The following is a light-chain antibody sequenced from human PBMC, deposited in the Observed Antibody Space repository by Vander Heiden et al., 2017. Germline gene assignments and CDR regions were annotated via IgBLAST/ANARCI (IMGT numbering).Light chain of an antibody. CDR1: QSLTSTY. Sequence: EIVLTQSPGTLSLSPGERATLSCRASQSLTSTYLAWYQQKPGQAPRLLIYCASSRATGIPDRFSGSGSGTDFTLTISRLEPEDFAVYYCQQYVNSPLTFGGGTKVEIK. CDR2: CAS. V-gene: IGKV3-20*01. J-gene: IGKJ4*01. CDR3: QQYVNSPLT.